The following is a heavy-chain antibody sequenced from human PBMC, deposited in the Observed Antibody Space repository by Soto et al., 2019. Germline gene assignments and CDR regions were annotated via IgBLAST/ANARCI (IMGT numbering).Heavy chain of an antibody. D-gene: IGHD6-19*01. Sequence: EVQLVESGGGLVKPAGSLRLSCAASGFTFSNVWMSWVRQAPGKGLEWVGRIKSKRDGGTIDNAGPVKGRFTISRDDSKNTLYLQMDNLESEDTAVYYCATGGPTSGWLFDHWGQGTLVTVSS. CDR1: GFTFSNVW. V-gene: IGHV3-15*05. CDR3: ATGGPTSGWLFDH. J-gene: IGHJ4*02. CDR2: IKSKRDGGTI.